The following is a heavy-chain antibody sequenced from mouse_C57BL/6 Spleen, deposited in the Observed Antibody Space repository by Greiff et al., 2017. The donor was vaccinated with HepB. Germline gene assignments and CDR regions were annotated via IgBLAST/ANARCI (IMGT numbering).Heavy chain of an antibody. D-gene: IGHD4-1*01. CDR2: ISSGSSNI. Sequence: EVHLVESGGGLVKPGGSLKLSCAASGFTFSDYGMHWVRQAPEKGLEWVAYISSGSSNIYYADTVKGRFTISRDNAKNNLFLQMTSLRSEDTAMFYCARYGTDYCGQGTTLTVSS. CDR1: GFTFSDYG. J-gene: IGHJ2*01. V-gene: IGHV5-17*01. CDR3: ARYGTDY.